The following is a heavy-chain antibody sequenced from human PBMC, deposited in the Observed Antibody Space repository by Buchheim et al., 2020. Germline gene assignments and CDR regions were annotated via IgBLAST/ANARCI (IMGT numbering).Heavy chain of an antibody. CDR1: GGSISSGSYY. CDR2: IYTSGST. Sequence: QVQLQESGPGLVKPSQTLSLTCTVSGGSISSGSYYWSWIRQPAGKGLEWIGRIYTSGSTNYNPSLKSRVTISEDTSKNQFSLKLSSVTAADTAVYYCARSMRGIAAAGPLDYWGQGTL. V-gene: IGHV4-61*02. CDR3: ARSMRGIAAAGPLDY. D-gene: IGHD6-13*01. J-gene: IGHJ4*02.